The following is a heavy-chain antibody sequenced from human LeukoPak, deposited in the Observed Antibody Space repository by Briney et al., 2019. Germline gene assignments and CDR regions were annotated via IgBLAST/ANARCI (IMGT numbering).Heavy chain of an antibody. D-gene: IGHD3-22*01. Sequence: GGSLRLSCAASGFTFSSYSMNWVRQAPGKGLEWVSSISSSSSYIYYADSVKGRFTISRDNSKNTLYLQMNSLRAEDTAVYYCAKVGYDSSGYLLDAFDIWGQGTMVTVSS. CDR1: GFTFSSYS. J-gene: IGHJ3*02. CDR3: AKVGYDSSGYLLDAFDI. CDR2: ISSSSSYI. V-gene: IGHV3-21*04.